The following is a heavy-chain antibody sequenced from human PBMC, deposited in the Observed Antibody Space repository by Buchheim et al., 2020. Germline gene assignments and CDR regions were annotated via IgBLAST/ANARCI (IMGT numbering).Heavy chain of an antibody. Sequence: QVQLQESGPGLVKPSQTLSLTCTVSGGSISSGDYYWSWIRQPPGKGLEWIGYIYYSGSTYYNPSLKSRVTISIDTSKKHVSLKLSSVTAADTAVYYCARGSGLNCYDTSGYYSWFDPWGQGTL. CDR1: GGSISSGDYY. CDR2: IYYSGST. CDR3: ARGSGLNCYDTSGYYSWFDP. D-gene: IGHD3-22*01. V-gene: IGHV4-30-4*01. J-gene: IGHJ5*02.